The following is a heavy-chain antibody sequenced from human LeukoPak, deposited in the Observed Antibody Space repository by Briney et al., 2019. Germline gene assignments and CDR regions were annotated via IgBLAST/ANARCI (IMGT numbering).Heavy chain of an antibody. J-gene: IGHJ3*01. D-gene: IGHD3-10*01. V-gene: IGHV4-59*01. CDR3: ARAIAKVGYACDL. CDR1: GGSITNYY. Sequence: SETLSLTCTVSGGSITNYYWSWIRQPPGKGLEWIGDIYYSGSTNYNPSLKSRVTMSLDTSKNQFSLKLSSVTAADTAVYYCARAIAKVGYACDLWDQGTMVTVSS. CDR2: IYYSGST.